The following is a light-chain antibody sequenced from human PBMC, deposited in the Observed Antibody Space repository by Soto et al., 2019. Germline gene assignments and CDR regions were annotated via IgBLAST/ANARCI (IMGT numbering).Light chain of an antibody. J-gene: IGKJ2*01. Sequence: EIVLTQSPGTLSLSPGEGATLSCRASQSVASSYLAWYQQKPGQAPRLLIYGASNRATGIPDRFSGGGSGTDFNLTISRLEPEDFAVYYCQQYGSSSYTFGQGTKLEIK. CDR2: GAS. CDR1: QSVASSY. V-gene: IGKV3-20*01. CDR3: QQYGSSSYT.